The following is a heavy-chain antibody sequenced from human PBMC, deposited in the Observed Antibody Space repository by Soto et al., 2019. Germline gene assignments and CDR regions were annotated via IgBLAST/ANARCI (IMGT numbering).Heavy chain of an antibody. V-gene: IGHV1-69*01. D-gene: IGHD2-2*01. CDR3: ARAGKLGYCSSTSCYGDAFDI. Sequence: QVQLVQSGAEVQKPGSSGKVSCKASGGTFSSYAISWVRQAPGQGLEWMGGIIPIFGTANYAQKFQGRVTITADESTSTAYMELSSLRSEDTAVYYCARAGKLGYCSSTSCYGDAFDIWGQGTMVTVSS. CDR1: GGTFSSYA. J-gene: IGHJ3*02. CDR2: IIPIFGTA.